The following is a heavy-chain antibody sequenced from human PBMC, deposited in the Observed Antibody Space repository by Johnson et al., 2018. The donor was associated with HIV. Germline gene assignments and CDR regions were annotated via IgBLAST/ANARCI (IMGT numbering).Heavy chain of an antibody. CDR2: ISYDGSNK. D-gene: IGHD3-3*02. CDR1: GFTFSSYA. CDR3: AREKIKGGRHCWSGYWNAFDI. V-gene: IGHV3-30*04. J-gene: IGHJ3*02. Sequence: VQLVESGGGVVQPGRSLRLSCAASGFTFSSYAMHWVRQAPGKGLEWVAVISYDGSNKYYADAVKGRFTISRDNSKNTLYLHINTLRPEDTAVYYCAREKIKGGRHCWSGYWNAFDIWGQGTMVSVSS.